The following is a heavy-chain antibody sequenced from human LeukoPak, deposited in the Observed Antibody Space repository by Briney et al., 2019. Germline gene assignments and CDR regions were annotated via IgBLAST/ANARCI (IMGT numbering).Heavy chain of an antibody. J-gene: IGHJ4*02. CDR3: VKEAPGTTVYY. CDR1: GFSVSNNY. Sequence: GGSLRLSCAASGFSVSNNYISWVRQAPGEGLEWVSVIFGNDKTYYADSVKGRFTISRDSSTNTVYLQMASLRAGDTAMYYCVKEAPGTTVYYWGQGTLVTVSP. CDR2: IFGNDKT. V-gene: IGHV3-66*01. D-gene: IGHD4-17*01.